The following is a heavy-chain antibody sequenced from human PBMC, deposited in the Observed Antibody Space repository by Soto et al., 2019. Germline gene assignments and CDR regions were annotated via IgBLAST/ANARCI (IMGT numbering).Heavy chain of an antibody. J-gene: IGHJ4*02. CDR1: GYTFTRYR. CDR3: ARGDHYYDN. Sequence: QAPPGPAGDWVKKPGASVKVSCKGSGYTFTRYRLSWVRQAPGQGLEWMGWISAYNGDTKYAQKVQYRVTMTTDTSTSTAYMELRSLRSDDTAVYYCARGDHYYDNWGQGTLVTVSP. CDR2: ISAYNGDT. V-gene: IGHV1-18*04.